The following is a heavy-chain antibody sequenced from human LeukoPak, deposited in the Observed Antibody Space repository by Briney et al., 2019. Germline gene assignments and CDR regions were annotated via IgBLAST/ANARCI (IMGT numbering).Heavy chain of an antibody. V-gene: IGHV4-4*02. CDR1: GGSISSSNW. CDR2: IYHSGST. Sequence: PSETLSLTCAVSGGSISSSNWWSWVRQPPGKGLEWIGEIYHSGSTNYNLSLKSRVTISVDKSKNQFSLKLSSVTAADTAVYYCARAGYYYDSSGTYFDSWGQGTLVTVSS. CDR3: ARAGYYYDSSGTYFDS. D-gene: IGHD3-22*01. J-gene: IGHJ4*02.